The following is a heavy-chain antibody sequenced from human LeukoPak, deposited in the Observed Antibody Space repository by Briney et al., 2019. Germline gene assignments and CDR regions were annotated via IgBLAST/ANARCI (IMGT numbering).Heavy chain of an antibody. CDR1: GGTFSSYA. CDR3: ARSGYCSGGSCYSNYYYGMDV. Sequence: SVKVSCKASGGTFSSYAISWVRQAPGQGLEWMGGIIPIFGTANYAQKFQSRVTITADESTSTAYMELSSLRSEDTAVYYCARSGYCSGGSCYSNYYYGMDVWGKGTTVTVSS. CDR2: IIPIFGTA. D-gene: IGHD2-15*01. J-gene: IGHJ6*04. V-gene: IGHV1-69*13.